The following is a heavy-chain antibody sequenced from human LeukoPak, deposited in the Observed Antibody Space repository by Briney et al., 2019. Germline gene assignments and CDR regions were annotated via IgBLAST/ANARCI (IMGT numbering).Heavy chain of an antibody. CDR2: ISSSSSYI. Sequence: PGGSLRLTCAASGFTFSSYSMNWVRQAPGKGLEWVSSISSSSSYIYYADSVKGRFTISRDNAKNSLYLQMNSLRAEDTAVYYCASIYGDYDGYWGQGTLVTVSS. CDR1: GFTFSSYS. V-gene: IGHV3-21*01. CDR3: ASIYGDYDGY. D-gene: IGHD4-17*01. J-gene: IGHJ4*02.